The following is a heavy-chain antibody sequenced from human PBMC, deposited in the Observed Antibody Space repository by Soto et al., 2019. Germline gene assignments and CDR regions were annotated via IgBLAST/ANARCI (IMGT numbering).Heavy chain of an antibody. D-gene: IGHD3-16*01. CDR2: ITFRGDYT. Sequence: DVQLLESGGGLVQPGGSLRLSCAASGFTFSSFAMNWVRQAPGKGLEWLAGITFRGDYTYYAESVKGRFTLSRDNSRNTLHLEMTSLQVEDTALYYCAKLGIMGVFDSWGQGTLLTVSS. CDR1: GFTFSSFA. V-gene: IGHV3-23*01. CDR3: AKLGIMGVFDS. J-gene: IGHJ4*02.